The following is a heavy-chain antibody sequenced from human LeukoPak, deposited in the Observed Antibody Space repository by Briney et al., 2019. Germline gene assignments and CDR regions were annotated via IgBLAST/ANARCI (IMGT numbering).Heavy chain of an antibody. CDR3: ASLHQVRGLTVFDY. Sequence: PSETLSLTCALYGGSFNDYYWSWIRQPPGKRLEWIGEINHSGSTSYNPSLKSRVTISVDTSKNQFSLKLSSVTAADTAVYYCASLHQVRGLTVFDYWGQGALVTVSS. J-gene: IGHJ4*02. CDR2: INHSGST. CDR1: GGSFNDYY. V-gene: IGHV4-34*01. D-gene: IGHD3-10*01.